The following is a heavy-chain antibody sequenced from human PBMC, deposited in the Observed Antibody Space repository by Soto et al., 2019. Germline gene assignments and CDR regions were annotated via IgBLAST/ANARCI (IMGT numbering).Heavy chain of an antibody. D-gene: IGHD3-3*01. V-gene: IGHV1-8*01. CDR1: GYPFTTYD. J-gene: IGHJ6*02. Sequence: DSVKVYFKASGYPFTTYDINLVRQAPGQGLEWLGWMDPNSGSTGYSQNFQGRITMTRNISRNTAHMELSSLQSEDTAVYYCARERKFDFWRKGLDVWGQGTTVTVSS. CDR3: ARERKFDFWRKGLDV. CDR2: MDPNSGST.